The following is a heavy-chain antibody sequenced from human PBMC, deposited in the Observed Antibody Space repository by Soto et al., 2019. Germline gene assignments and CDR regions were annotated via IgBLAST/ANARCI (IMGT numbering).Heavy chain of an antibody. Sequence: QVQLQESGPGLVKPSQTLSLTCTVSGGSISSGGYYWSWILQHPGKGLEWIGYIYYSGSTYYNPSLKSRVTISVDTSKNQFSLKLSSVTAADTAVYYCARSLGSRGYSYGRYFDLWGPGTLVTVSS. CDR1: GGSISSGGYY. D-gene: IGHD5-18*01. V-gene: IGHV4-31*03. CDR2: IYYSGST. J-gene: IGHJ2*01. CDR3: ARSLGSRGYSYGRYFDL.